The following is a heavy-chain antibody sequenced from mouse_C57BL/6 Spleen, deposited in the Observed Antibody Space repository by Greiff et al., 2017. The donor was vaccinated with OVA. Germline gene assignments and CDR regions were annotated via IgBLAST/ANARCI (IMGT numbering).Heavy chain of an antibody. V-gene: IGHV1-82*01. CDR3: ARDTTVVAPFDY. CDR1: GYAFSSSW. J-gene: IGHJ2*01. CDR2: IYPGDGDT. Sequence: QVQLPQSGPELVKPGASVKISCKASGYAFSSSWMNWVKQRPGKGLEWSGRIYPGDGDTNYNGKFKGKATLTADKSSSTAYMQLSSLTSEDSAVYFCARDTTVVAPFDYWGQGTTLTVSS. D-gene: IGHD1-1*01.